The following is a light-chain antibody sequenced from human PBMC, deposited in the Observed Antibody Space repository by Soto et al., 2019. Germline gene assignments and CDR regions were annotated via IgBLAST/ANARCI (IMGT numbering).Light chain of an antibody. CDR1: QSISSY. V-gene: IGKV1-39*01. CDR2: AAS. Sequence: DIPMTQSPSSLSASVGDRVTITCRASQSISSYLNWYQQKPGKAPKLLIYAASSLQSGVPSRFSRSGSGTDLTLTISSLEPEGFATYYGQQSYSTPLTFGGGAKV. CDR3: QQSYSTPLT. J-gene: IGKJ4*01.